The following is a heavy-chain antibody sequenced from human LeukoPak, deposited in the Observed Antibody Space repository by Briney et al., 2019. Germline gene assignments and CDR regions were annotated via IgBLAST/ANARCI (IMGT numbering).Heavy chain of an antibody. V-gene: IGHV4-59*01. Sequence: SGTLSLTCTVSGGSISSYYWSWIRQPPGKGLEWIGYIYYSGSTNYNPSLKSRVTISVDTSKNQFSLKLSSVTAADTAVYYCARSSAAGTLEYWGQGTLVTVSS. CDR1: GGSISSYY. CDR3: ARSSAAGTLEY. D-gene: IGHD6-13*01. J-gene: IGHJ4*02. CDR2: IYYSGST.